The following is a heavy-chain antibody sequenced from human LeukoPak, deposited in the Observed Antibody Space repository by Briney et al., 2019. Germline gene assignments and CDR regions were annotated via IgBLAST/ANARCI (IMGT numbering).Heavy chain of an antibody. CDR2: INYSGTT. J-gene: IGHJ4*02. CDR3: ARTGSQRITMTTADY. CDR1: GASISKSLYY. D-gene: IGHD3-3*01. V-gene: IGHV4-39*01. Sequence: PSETLSLTCTVSGASISKSLYYWGWIRQPPGKGLERIGSINYSGTTYYNPSLKSRVSISVDTSKNQVSLKVSSVTAADTAVYYCARTGSQRITMTTADYWGQGTLVTVSS.